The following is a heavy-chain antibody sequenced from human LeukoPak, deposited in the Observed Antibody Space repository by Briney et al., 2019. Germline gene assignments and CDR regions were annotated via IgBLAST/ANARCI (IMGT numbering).Heavy chain of an antibody. V-gene: IGHV4-59*11. J-gene: IGHJ4*02. CDR1: GGSISPHY. CDR3: ARRHGDSLPYFDF. Sequence: SETLSLTCTVSGGSISPHYWGWIRQPPGKRLEWIGFTYFSGNTNYNPSLKGRVTISLDRPKNQFSLMLSSVTAADTAVYYCARRHGDSLPYFDFWGQGTLVTVSS. D-gene: IGHD5-24*01. CDR2: TYFSGNT.